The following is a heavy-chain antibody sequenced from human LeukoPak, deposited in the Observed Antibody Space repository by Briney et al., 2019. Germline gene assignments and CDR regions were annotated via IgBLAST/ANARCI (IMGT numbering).Heavy chain of an antibody. D-gene: IGHD3-10*01. CDR3: ARDRRGDTMVRGVISAYNWFDP. V-gene: IGHV3-30-3*01. CDR2: ISYDGSNK. CDR1: GFTFSSYA. J-gene: IGHJ5*02. Sequence: GGSLRLSCAASGFTFSSYAMHWVRQAPGKGLEWVAVISYDGSNKYYADSVKGRFTISRDNSKNTLYLQMNSLRAEDTAVYYCARDRRGDTMVRGVISAYNWFDPWGQGTLVTVSS.